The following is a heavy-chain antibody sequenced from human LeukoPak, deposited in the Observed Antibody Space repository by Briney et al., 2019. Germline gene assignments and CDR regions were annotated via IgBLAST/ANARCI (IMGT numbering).Heavy chain of an antibody. Sequence: SETLSLTCTVSGGSISSSSYYWGWIRQSPGKGLEWIVSIFHSGSTYYDPSLKSRVTISVDTSKNQFSLKLSSVTAADTAVYYCARYGSYSSSWYFDYWGQGTLVTVSS. CDR3: ARYGSYSSSWYFDY. CDR2: IFHSGST. J-gene: IGHJ4*02. CDR1: GGSISSSSYY. V-gene: IGHV4-39*01. D-gene: IGHD6-13*01.